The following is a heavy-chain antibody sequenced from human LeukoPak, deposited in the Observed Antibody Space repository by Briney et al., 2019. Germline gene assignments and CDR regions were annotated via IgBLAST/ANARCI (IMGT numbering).Heavy chain of an antibody. Sequence: GGSLRLSCAASGFTFSSYSMNWVRQAPGKGLEWVSSISSSSSYIYYADSVKSRFTISRDNAKNSLYLQMNSLRAEDTAVYYCARGVVVVPAAIRGVRFDPWGQGTLVTVSS. J-gene: IGHJ5*02. D-gene: IGHD2-2*01. CDR2: ISSSSSYI. CDR3: ARGVVVVPAAIRGVRFDP. V-gene: IGHV3-21*01. CDR1: GFTFSSYS.